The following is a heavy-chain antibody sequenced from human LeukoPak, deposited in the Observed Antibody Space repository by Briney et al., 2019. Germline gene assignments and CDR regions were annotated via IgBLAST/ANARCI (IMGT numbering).Heavy chain of an antibody. V-gene: IGHV1-2*02. J-gene: IGHJ3*02. CDR1: GYTFTGYY. D-gene: IGHD1-26*01. Sequence: GASVKVSCKASGYTFTGYYMHWVRQAPGQGLEWMVWINPNSGGTNYAQKFQGRVTMTRDTSISTAYMKLSRLRSDDTAVYYCARVMLGSYYSDAFDIWGQGTMVTVSS. CDR3: ARVMLGSYYSDAFDI. CDR2: INPNSGGT.